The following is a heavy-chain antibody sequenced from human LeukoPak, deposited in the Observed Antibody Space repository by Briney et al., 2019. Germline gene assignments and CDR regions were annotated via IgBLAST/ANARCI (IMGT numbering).Heavy chain of an antibody. CDR1: GGSFSGYY. J-gene: IGHJ4*02. Sequence: SSETLSLTCAVYGGSFSGYYWSWIRQPPGKGLEWIGEINHSGSTNYNPSLKSRVTISVDTSKNQFSLKLSSVTAADTAVYYCARGVSYDYAWGSYRSQTFDYWGQGTLVTVSS. CDR3: ARGVSYDYAWGSYRSQTFDY. CDR2: INHSGST. D-gene: IGHD3-16*02. V-gene: IGHV4-34*01.